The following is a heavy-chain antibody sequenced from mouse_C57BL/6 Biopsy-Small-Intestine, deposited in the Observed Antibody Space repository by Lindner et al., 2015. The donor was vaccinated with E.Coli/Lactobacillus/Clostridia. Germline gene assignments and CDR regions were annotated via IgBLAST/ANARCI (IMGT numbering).Heavy chain of an antibody. D-gene: IGHD3-2*01. CDR2: INSYTDGI. CDR1: GYTFTNYV. V-gene: IGHV1-14*01. CDR3: TRDSSDFVGWFAY. Sequence: VQLQESGPELVKPGASVKMSCKASGYTFTNYVMHWVKQKPGQGLEWIGYINSYTDGIKYNEKFKGKATLTSDKSSGTAYMEFSSLTSEDSAVYYCTRDSSDFVGWFAYWGQGTLVTVSA. J-gene: IGHJ3*01.